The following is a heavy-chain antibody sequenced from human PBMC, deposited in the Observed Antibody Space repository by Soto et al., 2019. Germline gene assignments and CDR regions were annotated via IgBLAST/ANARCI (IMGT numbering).Heavy chain of an antibody. Sequence: GASVKVSCKASGYTFTSYDINWVRQATGQGLEWMGWMNPNSGNTGYAQKFQGRVTMTRNTSISTAYMELSSLRSEDTAVYYCARGEGYDYGDSAEDLDYWGQGPPVTVSS. J-gene: IGHJ4*02. CDR1: GYTFTSYD. D-gene: IGHD4-17*01. CDR2: MNPNSGNT. V-gene: IGHV1-8*01. CDR3: ARGEGYDYGDSAEDLDY.